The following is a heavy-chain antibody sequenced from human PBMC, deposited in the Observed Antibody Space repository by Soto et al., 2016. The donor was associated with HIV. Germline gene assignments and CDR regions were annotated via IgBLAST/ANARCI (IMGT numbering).Heavy chain of an antibody. J-gene: IGHJ6*03. CDR3: AKDGPHYYGSGSDYSGSYYYYMDV. CDR1: GFTFSSYG. V-gene: IGHV3-30*18. D-gene: IGHD3-10*01. Sequence: QVQLVESGGGVVQPGRSLRLSCAASGFTFSSYGMHWVRQAPGKGLEWVAVIWYDGSNKYYADSVKGRFTISRDNSKNTLYLQMNSLRAEDTAMYYCAKDGPHYYGSGSDYSGSYYYYMDVWGKGTTVTVSS. CDR2: IWYDGSNK.